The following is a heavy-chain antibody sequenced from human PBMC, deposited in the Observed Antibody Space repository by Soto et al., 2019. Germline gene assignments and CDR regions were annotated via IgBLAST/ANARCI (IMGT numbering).Heavy chain of an antibody. V-gene: IGHV3-30-3*01. J-gene: IGHJ4*02. CDR2: ISYDGSNK. CDR1: GFTFSSYA. D-gene: IGHD6-13*01. CDR3: ARDPYSSSCYGAVPLGY. Sequence: QVQLVESGGGVVQPGRSLRLSCAASGFTFSSYAMHWVRQAPGKGLEWVAVISYDGSNKYYADAVKGRFTISRDNSKKTLYLQMNSQRAEDTAVYYCARDPYSSSCYGAVPLGYWGQGTLVTVSS.